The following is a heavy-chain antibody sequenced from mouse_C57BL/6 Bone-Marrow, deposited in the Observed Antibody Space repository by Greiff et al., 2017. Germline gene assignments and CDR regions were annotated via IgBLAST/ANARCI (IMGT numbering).Heavy chain of an antibody. CDR1: GYTFTSYG. CDR3: AREAGWLLPFDY. V-gene: IGHV1-81*01. D-gene: IGHD2-3*01. CDR2: IYPRSGNT. Sequence: VQLQQSGAELARPGASVKLSCKASGYTFTSYGISWVKQRTGQGLEWIGEIYPRSGNTYYNEKFKGKATLTADKSSSTAYMELRSLTSEDSAVYFCAREAGWLLPFDYWGQGTTRTVSS. J-gene: IGHJ2*01.